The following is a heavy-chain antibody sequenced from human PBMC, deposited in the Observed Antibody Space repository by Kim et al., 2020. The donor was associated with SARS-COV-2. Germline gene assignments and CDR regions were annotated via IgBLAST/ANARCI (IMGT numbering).Heavy chain of an antibody. CDR3: ARDGPIAAAGNDAFDI. V-gene: IGHV3-21*01. CDR1: GFTFSSYS. D-gene: IGHD6-13*01. Sequence: GGSLRLSCAASGFTFSSYSMNWVRQAPGKGLEWVSSISSSSSYIYYADSVKGRFTISRDNAKNSLYLQMNSLRAEDTAVYYCARDGPIAAAGNDAFDIWGQGTMVTVSS. CDR2: ISSSSSYI. J-gene: IGHJ3*02.